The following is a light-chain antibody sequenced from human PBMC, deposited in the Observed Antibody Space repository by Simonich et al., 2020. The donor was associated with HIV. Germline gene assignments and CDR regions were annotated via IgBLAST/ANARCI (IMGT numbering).Light chain of an antibody. J-gene: IGLJ3*02. CDR3: AAWDDSLNSWV. V-gene: IGLV1-44*01. CDR2: SNN. CDR1: SSNIGSNT. Sequence: QSVLTQPPSASGTPGQRVTISCSGSSSNIGSNTVNWYQQVPGTAPKHLIYSNNQRPSGVPDRFSGSKSGTSASLAISGLQSEDEADYYCAAWDDSLNSWVFGGGTKLTVL.